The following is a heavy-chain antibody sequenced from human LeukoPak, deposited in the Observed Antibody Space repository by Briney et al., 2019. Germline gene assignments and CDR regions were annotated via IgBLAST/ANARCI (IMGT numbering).Heavy chain of an antibody. J-gene: IGHJ5*02. CDR2: MNPNSGNT. CDR3: ARSYYDSSGYGSWLDP. V-gene: IGHV1-8*01. Sequence: VASVKVSCKASGGTFTSYDINWVRQATGQGLEWMGWMNPNSGNTGYAQKFQGRVTMTRNTSISTAYMELSSLRSEDTAVYYCARSYYDSSGYGSWLDPWGQGTLVTVSS. CDR1: GGTFTSYD. D-gene: IGHD3-22*01.